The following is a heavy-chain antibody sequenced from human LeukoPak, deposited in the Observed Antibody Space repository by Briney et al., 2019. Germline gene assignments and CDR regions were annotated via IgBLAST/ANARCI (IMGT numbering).Heavy chain of an antibody. V-gene: IGHV4-59*01. J-gene: IGHJ4*02. D-gene: IGHD6-19*01. CDR1: GGSISSYH. CDR3: ARWFSLRSSSSGWCSPSYFDS. CDR2: IYYSGNT. Sequence: SETLSLTCTVSGGSISSYHWSWIRQPPGKGLEWIGYIYYSGNTNYNPSLKSRVTISVDTSKNQFSLKVTSVTAADTAVYYCARWFSLRSSSSGWCSPSYFDSWGQGTLVTVSS.